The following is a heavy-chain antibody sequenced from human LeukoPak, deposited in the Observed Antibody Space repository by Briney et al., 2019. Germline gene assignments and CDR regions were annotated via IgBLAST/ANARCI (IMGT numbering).Heavy chain of an antibody. CDR1: GYSFTNYW. CDR2: IYPGNSNT. Sequence: GESLKISCKGSGYSFTNYWIGWVRQMPGKGLEWMGIIYPGNSNTSYSPSFQGQVTISADKSITTAYLQWSSLKASDTAMYYCARLGDWNDYYYWGQGTLVTVSS. CDR3: ARLGDWNDYYY. D-gene: IGHD1-1*01. V-gene: IGHV5-51*01. J-gene: IGHJ4*02.